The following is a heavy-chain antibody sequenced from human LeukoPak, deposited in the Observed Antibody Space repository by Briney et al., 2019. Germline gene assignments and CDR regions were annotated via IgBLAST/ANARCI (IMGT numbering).Heavy chain of an antibody. CDR1: GYTFTGYY. Sequence: ASVKVSCKASGYTFTGYYMHWVRQAPGQGLEWMGWINPNSGGTNYAQKFQGRVTMTRDTSISTAYMELSRLRSDDTAVYYCARRGSGSYRYYYYYYMDVWGKGTTVTISS. J-gene: IGHJ6*03. CDR3: ARRGSGSYRYYYYYYMDV. CDR2: INPNSGGT. V-gene: IGHV1-2*02. D-gene: IGHD3-10*01.